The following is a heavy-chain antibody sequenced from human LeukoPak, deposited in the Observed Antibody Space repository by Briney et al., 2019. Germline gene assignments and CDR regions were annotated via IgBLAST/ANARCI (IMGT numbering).Heavy chain of an antibody. D-gene: IGHD3-22*01. CDR2: IYYSGST. V-gene: IGHV4-61*01. J-gene: IGHJ4*02. CDR3: ARGPLPLYYYDSSGYYHRGLDY. CDR1: GGSVSSGSYY. Sequence: PSETLSLTCTVSGGSVSSGSYYWSWIRQPPGKGLEWIGYIYYSGSTNYNPSLKSRVTISVDTSKNQFSLKLSSVTAADTAVYYCARGPLPLYYYDSSGYYHRGLDYWGQGTLVTVSS.